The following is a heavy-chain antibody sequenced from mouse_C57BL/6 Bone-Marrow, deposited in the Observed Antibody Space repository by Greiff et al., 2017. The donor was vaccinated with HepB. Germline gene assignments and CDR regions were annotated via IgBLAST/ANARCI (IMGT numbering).Heavy chain of an antibody. CDR1: GFSLTSYG. D-gene: IGHD4-1*02. J-gene: IGHJ2*01. Sequence: VQRVESGPGLVQPSQSLSITCTVSGFSLTSYGVHWVRQSPGKGLEWLGVIWSGGSTDYNAAFISRLSISKDNSKSQVFFKMNSLQADDTAIYYCARPPTPGYFDYWGQGTTLTVSS. CDR2: IWSGGST. V-gene: IGHV2-2*01. CDR3: ARPPTPGYFDY.